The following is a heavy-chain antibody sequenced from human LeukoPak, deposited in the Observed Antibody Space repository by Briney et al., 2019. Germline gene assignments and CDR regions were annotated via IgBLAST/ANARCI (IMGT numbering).Heavy chain of an antibody. CDR1: GFTVSSNY. D-gene: IGHD2-21*02. J-gene: IGHJ5*02. CDR3: ARGVTPDWFDP. Sequence: GGSLRLSCAASGFTVSSNYMSWVRQAPGKGLEWVSVIYSGGTTYYADSVKGRFTISRDNSKNTLYLQMNSLRAEDTAVYYCARGVTPDWFDPWGQGTLVTVSS. CDR2: IYSGGTT. V-gene: IGHV3-66*01.